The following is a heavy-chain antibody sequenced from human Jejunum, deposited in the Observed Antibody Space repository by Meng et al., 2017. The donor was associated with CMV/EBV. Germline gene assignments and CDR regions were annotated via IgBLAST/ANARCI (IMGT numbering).Heavy chain of an antibody. CDR3: TKDLSGEWLGLTDDY. D-gene: IGHD6-19*01. CDR2: IDHRSRYT. CDR1: GFTFGGYP. J-gene: IGHJ4*02. Sequence: QLLESGGGLVQPGGSLRLSCATPGFTFGGYPMGWVRQDPDKGLEWVSTIDHRSRYTYYLESVRGRFIISRDNSKNTLYLQMNSLRVEDTAIYYCTKDLSGEWLGLTDDYWGQGTLVTVSA. V-gene: IGHV3-23*01.